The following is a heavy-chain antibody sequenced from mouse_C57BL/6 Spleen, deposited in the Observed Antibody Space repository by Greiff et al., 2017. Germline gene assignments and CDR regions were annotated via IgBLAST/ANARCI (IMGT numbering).Heavy chain of an antibody. J-gene: IGHJ3*01. CDR2: IDPSDSYT. CDR1: GYTFTSYW. Sequence: VQLQQPGAELVRPGTSVKLSCKASGYTFTSYWMHWVKQRPGQGLEWIGVIDPSDSYTNYNQKFKGKATLTVDTSSSTAYMQLSSLTSEDSAVSYCAPTGTTWFAYWGQGTLVTVSA. CDR3: APTGTTWFAY. D-gene: IGHD4-1*01. V-gene: IGHV1-59*01.